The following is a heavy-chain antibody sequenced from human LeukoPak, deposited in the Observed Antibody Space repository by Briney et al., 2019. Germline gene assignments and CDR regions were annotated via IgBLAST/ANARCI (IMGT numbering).Heavy chain of an antibody. CDR1: GFTFDDYA. J-gene: IGHJ4*02. CDR2: ISWNSGSI. Sequence: GGSLRLSCAASGFTFDDYAMHWVRQAPGKGLEWVSGISWNSGSIGYADSVKGRFTISRDNAENSLYLQMNSLRAEDTALYYCAKDISSGWYPPGGFDYWGQGALVTVSS. D-gene: IGHD6-19*01. V-gene: IGHV3-9*01. CDR3: AKDISSGWYPPGGFDY.